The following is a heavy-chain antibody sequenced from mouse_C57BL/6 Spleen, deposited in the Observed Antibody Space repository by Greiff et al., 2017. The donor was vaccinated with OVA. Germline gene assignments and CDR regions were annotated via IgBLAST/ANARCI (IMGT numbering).Heavy chain of an antibody. V-gene: IGHV7-3*01. CDR1: GFTFTDYY. J-gene: IGHJ2*01. CDR2: IRNKANGYTT. D-gene: IGHD2-4*01. CDR3: ARYGGGGLRQGLDY. Sequence: EVILVESGGGLVQPGGSLSLSCAASGFTFTDYYMSWVRQPPGKALEWLGFIRNKANGYTTEYSASVKGRFTISRDNSQSILYLQMNALRAEDSATYYCARYGGGGLRQGLDYWGQGTTLTVSS.